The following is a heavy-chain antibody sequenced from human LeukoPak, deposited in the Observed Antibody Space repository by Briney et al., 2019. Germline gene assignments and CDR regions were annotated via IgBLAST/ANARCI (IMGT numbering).Heavy chain of an antibody. V-gene: IGHV3-33*01. CDR3: ARDVIGYFDY. J-gene: IGHJ4*02. CDR2: IWYDGSNK. CDR1: GFTFSSYG. D-gene: IGHD2/OR15-2a*01. Sequence: PGRSLRLSCAASGFTFSSYGMLWVRQAPGKGLEWVAVIWYDGSNKYYADSVKGRFTISRDNSKNTLYLQMNSLRAEDTAVYYCARDVIGYFDYWGQGTLVTVSS.